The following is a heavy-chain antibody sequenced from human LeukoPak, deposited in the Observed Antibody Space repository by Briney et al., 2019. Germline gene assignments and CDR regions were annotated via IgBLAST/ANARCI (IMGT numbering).Heavy chain of an antibody. Sequence: PGGSLRLSCAASGFSFSTFVMHWVRQAPGKGLEWVAVIRPDGSHISYVDPVKGRFTISRDNSKNTLYLQMNSLRAEDTAVYYCAKGYYYTMDVWGQGTTVTVSS. CDR1: GFSFSTFV. V-gene: IGHV3-30*02. J-gene: IGHJ6*02. CDR2: IRPDGSHI. D-gene: IGHD1-14*01. CDR3: AKGYYYTMDV.